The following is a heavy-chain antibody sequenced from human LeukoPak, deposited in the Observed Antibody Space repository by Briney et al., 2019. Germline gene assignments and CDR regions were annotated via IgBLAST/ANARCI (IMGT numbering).Heavy chain of an antibody. D-gene: IGHD1-14*01. CDR3: ARSSGGYYYYYYMDV. J-gene: IGHJ6*03. Sequence: GGSLRLSCAASGFTVSSNYMSWVRQAPGKGLEWVSAISGSGGSTYYADSVKGRFTISRDISKNTLYLQMGSLRAEDMAVYYCARSSGGYYYYYYMDVWGKGTTVTVSS. CDR1: GFTVSSNY. V-gene: IGHV3-53*05. CDR2: ISGSGGST.